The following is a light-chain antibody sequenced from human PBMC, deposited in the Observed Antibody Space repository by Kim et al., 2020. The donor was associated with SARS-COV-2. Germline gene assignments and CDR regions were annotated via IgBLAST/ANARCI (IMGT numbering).Light chain of an antibody. CDR1: QDISNS. Sequence: DIQMTQSPSSLSASVGDRVTITCQASQDISNSLNWYQQKSGKAPKLLNFDAFNLETGVPSRFSGGRSGTDFTFTISSLQAEDIGTYYCHQYENLPYTFGQGTKLEI. V-gene: IGKV1-33*01. CDR3: HQYENLPYT. J-gene: IGKJ2*01. CDR2: DAF.